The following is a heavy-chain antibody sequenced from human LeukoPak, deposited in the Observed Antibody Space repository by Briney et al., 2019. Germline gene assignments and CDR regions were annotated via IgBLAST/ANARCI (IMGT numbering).Heavy chain of an antibody. CDR3: AKESYSTSWQLDS. CDR1: GFAFSSYG. D-gene: IGHD2-2*01. J-gene: IGHJ4*02. CDR2: YSYGGRTE. Sequence: PGGSLRLSCAASGFAFSSYGVHWVREAPGKGLEWVAVYSYGGRTEYYIDSVKGRFTISRDNSKNTLYLQMNSLRAEDTAVYYCAKESYSTSWQLDSWGQGTLVTVSS. V-gene: IGHV3-30*18.